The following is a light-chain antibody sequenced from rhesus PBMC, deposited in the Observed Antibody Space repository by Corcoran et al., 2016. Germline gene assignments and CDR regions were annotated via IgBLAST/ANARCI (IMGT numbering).Light chain of an antibody. CDR1: QGVSNY. CDR2: YAN. CDR3: QQYSSRPLT. J-gene: IGKJ4*01. Sequence: DIQMSQSPSSLSASVGDRVTITCRASQGVSNYLNWYQQTTGKAPKVRNYYANTLPRGVPSRFSGSGARKECTLTISSRQSEDLATYYWQQYSSRPLTFGGGTKVERK. V-gene: IGKV1-32*04.